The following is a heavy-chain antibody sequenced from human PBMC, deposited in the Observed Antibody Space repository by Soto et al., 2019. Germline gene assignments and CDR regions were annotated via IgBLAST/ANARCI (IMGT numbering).Heavy chain of an antibody. V-gene: IGHV3-7*05. CDR3: ASSMGRGGNDY. J-gene: IGHJ4*02. CDR2: IKTDGSEK. Sequence: EVQLVESGGGLVQPGGSLRLSCAASGFTFSDYWMSWVRQAPGKGLESVANIKTDGSEKYYVDPVKGRFTISRDNAKNSLYLQTNSLRADDTAVYYCASSMGRGGNDYWGQGTLVAVSS. CDR1: GFTFSDYW. D-gene: IGHD3-10*01.